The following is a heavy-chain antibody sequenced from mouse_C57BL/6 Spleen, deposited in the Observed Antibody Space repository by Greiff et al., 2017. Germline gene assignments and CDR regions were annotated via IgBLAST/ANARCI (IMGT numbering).Heavy chain of an antibody. CDR2: IDPSDSET. V-gene: IGHV1-52*01. J-gene: IGHJ3*01. CDR3: ARGPSSGGFAY. Sequence: VQLQQPGAELVRPGSSVKLSCKASGYTFTSYWMHWVKQRPIQGLEWIGNIDPSDSETHYNQKFKDKATLTVDKSSSTAYMQLSSLTPEDSAVYYCARGPSSGGFAYWGQGTLVTVSA. D-gene: IGHD3-2*02. CDR1: GYTFTSYW.